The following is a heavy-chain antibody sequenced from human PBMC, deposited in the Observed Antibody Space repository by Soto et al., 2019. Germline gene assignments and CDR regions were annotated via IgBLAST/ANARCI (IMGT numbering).Heavy chain of an antibody. Sequence: EVQLVESGGGLVQPGGSLRLSCSASGFTFSSYAMNWVRQAPGKGLQYVSAISSNGGTTYYADSVKGRFTISRDNSKHKVYLQMSSLRDEDTAAYYCVSVNGAFHNWGQGTLVTVSS. CDR1: GFTFSSYA. CDR3: VSVNGAFHN. D-gene: IGHD2-8*01. CDR2: ISSNGGTT. V-gene: IGHV3-64D*06. J-gene: IGHJ4*02.